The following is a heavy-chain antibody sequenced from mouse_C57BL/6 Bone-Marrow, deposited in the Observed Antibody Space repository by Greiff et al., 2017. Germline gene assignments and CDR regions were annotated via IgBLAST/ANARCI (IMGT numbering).Heavy chain of an antibody. V-gene: IGHV2-5*01. Sequence: QVQLQQSGPGLVQPSQSLSITCTVSGFSLTSYGVHWVRQSPGKGLEWLGVIWRGGSTDSNAAFMSRLSITNDNTKNQVFLKMNSLQAENTDIYYCAKIPTVTWYYDVWGTGTTVTVSS. CDR1: GFSLTSYG. D-gene: IGHD2-5*01. J-gene: IGHJ1*03. CDR2: IWRGGST. CDR3: AKIPTVTWYYDV.